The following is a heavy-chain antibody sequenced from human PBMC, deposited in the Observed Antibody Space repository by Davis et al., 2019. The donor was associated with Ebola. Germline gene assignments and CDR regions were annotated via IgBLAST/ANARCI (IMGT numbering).Heavy chain of an antibody. J-gene: IGHJ6*02. D-gene: IGHD5-18*01. Sequence: PGGSLRLSCAASGFTFSSYWMSWVRQAPGKGLEWVANIKQDGSEKYYVDSVKGRFTISRDNAKNSLYLQMNSLRAEDTAVYYCARERTYSYGYLDYYYGMDVWGQGTTVTVSS. CDR2: IKQDGSEK. CDR1: GFTFSSYW. V-gene: IGHV3-7*01. CDR3: ARERTYSYGYLDYYYGMDV.